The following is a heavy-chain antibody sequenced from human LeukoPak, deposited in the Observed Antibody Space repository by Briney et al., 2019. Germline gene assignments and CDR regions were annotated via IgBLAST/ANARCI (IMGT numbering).Heavy chain of an antibody. V-gene: IGHV4-34*01. CDR1: GGSFSGYY. D-gene: IGHD3-10*01. CDR3: AGRAMVRGVIRSY. Sequence: SETLSLTCAVYGGSFSGYYWSWIRQPPGKGLEWIGEINHSGSTSYNPSLKSRVTISVDTSKNQFSLKLSSVTAADTAVYYCAGRAMVRGVIRSYWGQGTLVTVSS. CDR2: INHSGST. J-gene: IGHJ4*02.